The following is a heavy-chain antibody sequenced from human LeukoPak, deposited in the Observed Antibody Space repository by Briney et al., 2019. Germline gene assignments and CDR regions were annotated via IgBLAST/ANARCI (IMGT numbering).Heavy chain of an antibody. J-gene: IGHJ4*02. Sequence: GGSLRLSCEASGFTFSAYAMTWVRQAPGKGLEWVSSIGSDNKPHYSESVKGRFAISRDNSKSMLFLQLNSLRAEDTALYYCARVGHPIKAAAGSFDYWGQGTLVTVSS. V-gene: IGHV3-23*05. CDR2: IGSDNKP. CDR3: ARVGHPIKAAAGSFDY. CDR1: GFTFSAYA. D-gene: IGHD6-13*01.